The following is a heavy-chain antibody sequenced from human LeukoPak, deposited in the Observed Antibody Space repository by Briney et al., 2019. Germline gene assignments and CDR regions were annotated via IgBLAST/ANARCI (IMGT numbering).Heavy chain of an antibody. CDR1: GYTFTGYY. V-gene: IGHV1-2*02. CDR2: INPNSGGT. D-gene: IGHD4-11*01. Sequence: GASVNVSCKASGYTFTGYYMHWVRQAPGQGLEWMGWINPNSGGTNYAQKFQGRVTMTRDTSISTAYMELSRLRSDDTAVYYCARTTVTTDPFDYWGQGTLVTVSS. J-gene: IGHJ4*02. CDR3: ARTTVTTDPFDY.